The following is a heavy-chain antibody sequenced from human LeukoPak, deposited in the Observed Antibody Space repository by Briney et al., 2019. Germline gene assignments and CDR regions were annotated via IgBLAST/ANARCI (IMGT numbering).Heavy chain of an antibody. Sequence: GGTLRLSCGASGFTFSSYGMSWVRQAPGKGLEWVSAISGSGGSTYYADSVKGRFTLSRDNSKNTLYLQMNSLRAEDTAVYYCAKKLEFPIVVVVAAYDYWGQGTLVTVSS. D-gene: IGHD2-15*01. CDR3: AKKLEFPIVVVVAAYDY. V-gene: IGHV3-23*01. CDR1: GFTFSSYG. J-gene: IGHJ4*02. CDR2: ISGSGGST.